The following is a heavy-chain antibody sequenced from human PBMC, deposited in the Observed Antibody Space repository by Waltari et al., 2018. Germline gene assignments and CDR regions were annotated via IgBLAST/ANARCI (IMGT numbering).Heavy chain of an antibody. Sequence: EVQLLESGGGLVQPGGPLRLSCAASGFAFSTYAMTWVRQAPGKGLEWVSLIYGGGSPTHYADSVKGRFTISRDDSKNTLFLEMNSLRVEDTAVYYCAKDLRDYSNDYWGQGTLVTVSS. CDR3: AKDLRDYSNDY. CDR1: GFAFSTYA. J-gene: IGHJ4*02. CDR2: IYGGGSPT. D-gene: IGHD4-4*01. V-gene: IGHV3-23*03.